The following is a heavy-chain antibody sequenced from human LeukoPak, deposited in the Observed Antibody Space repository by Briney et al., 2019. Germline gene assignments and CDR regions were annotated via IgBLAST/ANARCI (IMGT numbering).Heavy chain of an antibody. CDR3: ARYDCSSISCYHNWFDP. CDR1: GFTFSSYW. Sequence: GGSLRRSCAASGFTFSSYWMSWVRQAPGKGLEWVANIKQDGSEKYYVDSVKGRFTISRDNAKNSLYLQMNSLRAEDTAVYYCARYDCSSISCYHNWFDPWGQGTLVTVSS. D-gene: IGHD2-2*01. J-gene: IGHJ5*02. CDR2: IKQDGSEK. V-gene: IGHV3-7*01.